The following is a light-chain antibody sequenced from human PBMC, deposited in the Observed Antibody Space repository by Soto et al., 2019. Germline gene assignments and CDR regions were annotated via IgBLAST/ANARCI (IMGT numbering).Light chain of an antibody. CDR1: QNVSSNL. CDR3: HQYGISP. V-gene: IGKV3-20*01. CDR2: GAS. J-gene: IGKJ4*01. Sequence: TVLTQSPGPLSLSPGERATLSCRASQNVSSNLLVWYQQPPGQAPRLLIYGASSRATGIPDRFSGSGSGTEFSLTISRLEPEDFAVYYCHQYGISPFGGGTKVDIK.